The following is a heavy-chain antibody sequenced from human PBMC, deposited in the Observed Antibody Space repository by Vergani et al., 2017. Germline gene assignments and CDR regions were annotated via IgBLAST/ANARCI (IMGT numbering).Heavy chain of an antibody. Sequence: EVRLVESGGGLVQPGGSLRLSCAASGFTFSSYSMNWVRQAPGKGLEWVSSISSSSSYIYYADSVKGRFTISRDNAKNSLYLQMNSLRAEDTAVYYCARKPPPMTTVTTPRLYWYFDLWGRGTLVTVSS. CDR3: ARKPPPMTTVTTPRLYWYFDL. CDR2: ISSSSSYI. V-gene: IGHV3-21*01. J-gene: IGHJ2*01. D-gene: IGHD4-17*01. CDR1: GFTFSSYS.